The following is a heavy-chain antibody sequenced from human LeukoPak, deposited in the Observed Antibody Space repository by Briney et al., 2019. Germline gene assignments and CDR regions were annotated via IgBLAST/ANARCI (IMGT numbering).Heavy chain of an antibody. J-gene: IGHJ3*02. V-gene: IGHV3-9*01. CDR2: ISWNSGSI. CDR3: AKDRSGSYGAFDI. D-gene: IGHD1-26*01. Sequence: GGSLRLSCAASGFTFDDYAMHWVRQAPGKGLEWVSGISWNSGSIGYADSVKGRFTISRDNAKYSLYLQMNSLRAEDTALYYCAKDRSGSYGAFDIWGQGTMVTVSS. CDR1: GFTFDDYA.